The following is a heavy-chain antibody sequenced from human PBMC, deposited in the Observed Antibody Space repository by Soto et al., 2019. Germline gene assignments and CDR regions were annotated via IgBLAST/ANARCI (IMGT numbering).Heavy chain of an antibody. CDR1: AFPFSSYS. J-gene: IGHJ3*02. D-gene: IGHD3-3*01. CDR2: ISSSSSYI. Sequence: GGSLRLSCSASAFPFSSYSMNWVRQAPGKGLEWVSSISSSSSYIYYADSVKGRFTISRDNAKTSLSLQMKSLRAEDTAVYYCARDVITIFGVVPYDAFDMWGQGTMVTVSS. CDR3: ARDVITIFGVVPYDAFDM. V-gene: IGHV3-21*01.